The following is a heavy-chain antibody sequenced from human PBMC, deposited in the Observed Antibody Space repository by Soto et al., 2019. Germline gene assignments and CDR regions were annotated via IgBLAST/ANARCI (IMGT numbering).Heavy chain of an antibody. J-gene: IGHJ3*02. Sequence: SETLSLTCAVYGGSFSGYYWSWIRQPPGKGLEWIGEINHSGSTNYNPSLKSRVNISVDTSKNQFSLKLSSVTAEDTAVYYCASGFRLRRVFDIWGQGTMVTVSS. CDR2: INHSGST. V-gene: IGHV4-34*01. CDR3: ASGFRLRRVFDI. CDR1: GGSFSGYY. D-gene: IGHD4-17*01.